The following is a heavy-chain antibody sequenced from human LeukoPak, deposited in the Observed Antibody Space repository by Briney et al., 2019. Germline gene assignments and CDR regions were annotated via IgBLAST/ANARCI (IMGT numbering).Heavy chain of an antibody. Sequence: GGSLRLSCAASGFTFSSYAMSWVRPAPGKGLEWVSAISGSGGSTYYADSVKGRFTISRDNSKNTLYLQMNSLRAEDTAVYYCAKDNIEQLWFGELSYFDYWGQGTLVTVSS. D-gene: IGHD3-10*01. CDR2: ISGSGGST. CDR3: AKDNIEQLWFGELSYFDY. CDR1: GFTFSSYA. V-gene: IGHV3-23*01. J-gene: IGHJ4*02.